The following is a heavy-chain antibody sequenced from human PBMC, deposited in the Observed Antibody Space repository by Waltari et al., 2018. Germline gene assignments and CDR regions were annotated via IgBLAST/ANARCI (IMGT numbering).Heavy chain of an antibody. J-gene: IGHJ4*02. CDR3: ARGRRPYSSSWYKSTWSY. CDR2: MNPNRGNT. V-gene: IGHV1-8*03. CDR1: GYTFTSYD. D-gene: IGHD6-13*01. Sequence: QVQLVQSGAEVKKPGASVKVSCKASGYTFTSYDINWVRQATGQGLEWIGGMNPNRGNTGYAQKVQGRVTITRNTSISTAYMERSSLRSEDTAVYYCARGRRPYSSSWYKSTWSYWGQGTLVTVSS.